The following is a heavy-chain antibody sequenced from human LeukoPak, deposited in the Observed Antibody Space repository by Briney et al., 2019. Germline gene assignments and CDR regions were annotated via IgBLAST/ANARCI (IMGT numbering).Heavy chain of an antibody. Sequence: AVQVSREASAGTFRSDSICWVCEALEQGLEWMGGIIPIFGTANYAQKFQGRVTITTDESTSTAYMELSSLRSEDTAGYYCAKMNFYDFWSGYYHCWFDPWGQGTLVTVSS. J-gene: IGHJ5*02. CDR3: AKMNFYDFWSGYYHCWFDP. V-gene: IGHV1-69*05. CDR1: AGTFRSDS. D-gene: IGHD3-3*01. CDR2: IIPIFGTA.